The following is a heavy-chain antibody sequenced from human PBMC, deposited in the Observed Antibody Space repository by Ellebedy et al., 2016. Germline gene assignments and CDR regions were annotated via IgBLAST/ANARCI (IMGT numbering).Heavy chain of an antibody. Sequence: GESLKISCAASGFTFSNAWMNWVRQAPGKGLEWVGRIKSKTDGGAADYAALVKGRFTISSDDSNNTLYLQMNSLKTEDTAVYFCTTVYRYNYDSVWGQGTLVTVSS. CDR2: IKSKTDGGAA. D-gene: IGHD5-18*01. CDR3: TTVYRYNYDSV. J-gene: IGHJ4*02. V-gene: IGHV3-15*01. CDR1: GFTFSNAW.